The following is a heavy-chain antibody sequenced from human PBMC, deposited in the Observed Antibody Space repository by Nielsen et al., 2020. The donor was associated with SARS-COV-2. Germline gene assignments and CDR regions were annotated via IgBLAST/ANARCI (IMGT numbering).Heavy chain of an antibody. CDR3: ARDHLGLYYFDF. CDR2: ISTHSGNT. CDR1: GYTFTTYG. V-gene: IGHV1-18*01. D-gene: IGHD3/OR15-3a*01. Sequence: ASVKVSCKTSGYTFTTYGITWVRQVPGQGLEWVGWISTHSGNTNLAQNLQGRVTMTKDTSTNTAYLELRSLTSDDTAIYYCARDHLGLYYFDFWGQGTLVTVSS. J-gene: IGHJ4*02.